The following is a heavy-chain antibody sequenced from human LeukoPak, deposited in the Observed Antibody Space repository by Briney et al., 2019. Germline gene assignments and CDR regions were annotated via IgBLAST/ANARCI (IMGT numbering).Heavy chain of an antibody. CDR2: ISGSGGST. J-gene: IGHJ2*01. CDR1: GFTFSSYA. CDR3: ANYYYDSSGFRL. V-gene: IGHV3-23*01. D-gene: IGHD3-22*01. Sequence: GGSLRLSCAASGFTFSSYAMSWVRQAPGKGLEWVSAISGSGGSTYYADSVKGRFTIFRDNSKNTLYLQMNSLRAEDTAVYYCANYYYDSSGFRLWGRGTLVTVSS.